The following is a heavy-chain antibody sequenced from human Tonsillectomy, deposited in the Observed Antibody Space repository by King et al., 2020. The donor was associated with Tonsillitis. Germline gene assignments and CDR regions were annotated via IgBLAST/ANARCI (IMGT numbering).Heavy chain of an antibody. Sequence: VQLVESGGGVVQPGRSLRPSCAASGFTFSISGMHWVRQAPGKGLEWVAVIWYDGINKYYADSVKGRFTISRDNSKNTLYLQMNSLRAEDTAVYFCARDRFGSYDSSGYYLMEYWGPGTLVTVSS. J-gene: IGHJ4*02. CDR2: IWYDGINK. CDR1: GFTFSISG. CDR3: ARDRFGSYDSSGYYLMEY. V-gene: IGHV3-33*08. D-gene: IGHD3-22*01.